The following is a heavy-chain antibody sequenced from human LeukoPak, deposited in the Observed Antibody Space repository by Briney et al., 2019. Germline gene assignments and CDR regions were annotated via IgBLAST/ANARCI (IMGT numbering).Heavy chain of an antibody. CDR3: ARDLNRYYDILTGYPL. CDR1: GFTVSSNY. CDR2: IYSGGST. D-gene: IGHD3-9*01. Sequence: GGSLRLSCAASGFTVSSNYMSWVRQAPGKGLEWVSVIYSGGSTYYADSVKGRFTISRDNSKNTLYPQMNSLRAEDTAVYYCARDLNRYYDILTGYPLWGQGTLVTVSS. V-gene: IGHV3-66*02. J-gene: IGHJ4*02.